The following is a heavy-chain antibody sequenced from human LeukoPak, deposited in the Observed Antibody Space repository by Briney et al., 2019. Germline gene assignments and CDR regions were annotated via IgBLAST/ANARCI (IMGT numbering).Heavy chain of an antibody. CDR3: ARDLGARGY. CDR1: GFTLRDYT. V-gene: IGHV3-21*01. J-gene: IGHJ4*02. CDR2: TSSGGGVN. D-gene: IGHD3-16*01. Sequence: GGSLRLSCTTSGFTLRDYTMNWVRQAPGKRLEWLASTSSGGGVNFYADAVKGRFSISRDNGENSVYLQMNSLRAEDTAIYYCARDLGARGYWGQGTLVTVPS.